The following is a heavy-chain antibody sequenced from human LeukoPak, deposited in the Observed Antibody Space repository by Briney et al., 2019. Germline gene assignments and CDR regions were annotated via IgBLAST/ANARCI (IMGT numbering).Heavy chain of an antibody. CDR2: IKQDGSEK. D-gene: IGHD3-22*01. CDR3: ARDHGYYYDSSGYGDY. J-gene: IGHJ4*02. Sequence: GSLRLSCAASGFTFSSYWMSWVRQAPGKGLEWVANIKQDGSEKYYVDSVKGRFTISRDNAKNSLYLQMNSLRAEDTAVYYCARDHGYYYDSSGYGDYWGQGTLVTVSP. CDR1: GFTFSSYW. V-gene: IGHV3-7*01.